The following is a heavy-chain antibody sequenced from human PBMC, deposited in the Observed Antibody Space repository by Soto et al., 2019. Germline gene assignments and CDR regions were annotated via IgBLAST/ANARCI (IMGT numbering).Heavy chain of an antibody. CDR2: IYSRGST. V-gene: IGHV4-59*01. Sequence: QVQLQESGQGLVKPSETLSLTCNVSGGTISSYYWSRIRQPPGKGLEWIGYIYSRGSTSYNPSLKSRASILVDTSKNQFSLRLTSVTAADSAVYYCATGRISRGLDVWGQGTTITVSS. CDR3: ATGRISRGLDV. J-gene: IGHJ6*02. CDR1: GGTISSYY.